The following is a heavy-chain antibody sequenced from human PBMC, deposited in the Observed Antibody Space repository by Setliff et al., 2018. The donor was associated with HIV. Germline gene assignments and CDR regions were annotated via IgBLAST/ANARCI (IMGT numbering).Heavy chain of an antibody. V-gene: IGHV4-59*01. CDR2: IYYTGST. CDR1: GGSISTYF. Sequence: SETLSLTCTVSGGSISTYFWSWVRQTPGKGLEWIGYIYYTGSTSYNPSFRSRVTISVDTSKSQFSLMLDSVTAADTAVYYCATKGAEWELPDMIFDYWGQGTLVTVSS. CDR3: ATKGAEWELPDMIFDY. D-gene: IGHD1-26*01. J-gene: IGHJ4*02.